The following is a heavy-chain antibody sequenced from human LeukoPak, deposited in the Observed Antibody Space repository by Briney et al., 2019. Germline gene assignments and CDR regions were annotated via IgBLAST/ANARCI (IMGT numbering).Heavy chain of an antibody. CDR3: ARDRGYSYGPFNY. D-gene: IGHD5-18*01. CDR2: IYYSGST. J-gene: IGHJ4*02. CDR1: GGSVSSGSYY. Sequence: SETLSLTCTVSGGSVSSGSYYWSWIRQPPGKGPEWIGYIYYSGSTNYNPSLKSRVTISVDTSKNQFSLKLSSVTAADTAVYYCARDRGYSYGPFNYWGQGTLVTVSS. V-gene: IGHV4-61*01.